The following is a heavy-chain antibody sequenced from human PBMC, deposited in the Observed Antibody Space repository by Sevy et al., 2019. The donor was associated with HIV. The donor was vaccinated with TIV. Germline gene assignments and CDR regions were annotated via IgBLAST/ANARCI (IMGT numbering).Heavy chain of an antibody. J-gene: IGHJ4*02. Sequence: PGGSLRLSCAASGLTPSTYGIHWVRQAPGKGLEWVAVIGYDGNNKFYADSVKGRFTISRDDSKNTVFLQMDSLRAEDTAVYYCARDPRIYGDYLLAYFDYWGQGTLVTISS. CDR3: ARDPRIYGDYLLAYFDY. V-gene: IGHV3-33*01. CDR1: GLTPSTYG. D-gene: IGHD4-17*01. CDR2: IGYDGNNK.